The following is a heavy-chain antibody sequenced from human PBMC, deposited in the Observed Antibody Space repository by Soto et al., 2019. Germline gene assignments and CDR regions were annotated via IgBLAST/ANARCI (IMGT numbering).Heavy chain of an antibody. CDR1: GYTFTSYD. J-gene: IGHJ4*02. CDR2: MNPNSGNT. V-gene: IGHV1-8*01. D-gene: IGHD4-17*01. Sequence: ASVKVSCKASGYTFTSYDINWVRQATGQGLEWMGWMNPNSGNTGYAQKIQGKVNMTKNTSISTTYMELSSLRSEDTAVYYCARTLYGDNVDYWGQGTLVTVSS. CDR3: ARTLYGDNVDY.